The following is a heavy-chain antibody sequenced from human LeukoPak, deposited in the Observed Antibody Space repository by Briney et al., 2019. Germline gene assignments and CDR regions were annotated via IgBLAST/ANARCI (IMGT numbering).Heavy chain of an antibody. CDR3: ARALRAYGDYYFDY. V-gene: IGHV3-23*01. CDR1: GFTFSSYA. Sequence: GGSLRLSCAASGFTFSSYAMSWVRQAPGKGLEWVSAISGSGGSTYYADSVKGRFTISRDNSKNTLYLQMNSLRAEDTAVYYCARALRAYGDYYFDYWGQGTLVTVSS. D-gene: IGHD4-17*01. J-gene: IGHJ4*02. CDR2: ISGSGGST.